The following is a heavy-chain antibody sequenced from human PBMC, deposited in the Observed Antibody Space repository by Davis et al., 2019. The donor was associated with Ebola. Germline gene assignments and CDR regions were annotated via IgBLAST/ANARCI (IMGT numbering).Heavy chain of an antibody. D-gene: IGHD3-22*01. J-gene: IGHJ4*02. CDR3: ARHSSVVVIPLYYFDY. Sequence: PSETLSLTCAVYGGSFSGYYWSWIRQPPGKGLEWIGEINHSGSTNYNPSLKSRVTISVDTSKNQFSLKLSSVTAADTAVYYCARHSSVVVIPLYYFDYWGQGTLVTVSS. CDR2: INHSGST. V-gene: IGHV4-34*01. CDR1: GGSFSGYY.